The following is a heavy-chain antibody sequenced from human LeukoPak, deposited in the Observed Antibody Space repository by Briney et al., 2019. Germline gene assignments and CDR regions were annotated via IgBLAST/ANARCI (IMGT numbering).Heavy chain of an antibody. CDR2: INTNTGNP. Sequence: ASVKVSCKAAGYTFTSYAMNWVRQAPGQGLEWMGWINTNTGNPTYAQGFTGRFVFSLDTSVSTAYLQISSLKAEDTALYYCATQECGGDCYGGDYYYYYGMDVWGQGTTVTVSS. D-gene: IGHD2-21*02. V-gene: IGHV7-4-1*02. CDR3: ATQECGGDCYGGDYYYYYGMDV. CDR1: GYTFTSYA. J-gene: IGHJ6*02.